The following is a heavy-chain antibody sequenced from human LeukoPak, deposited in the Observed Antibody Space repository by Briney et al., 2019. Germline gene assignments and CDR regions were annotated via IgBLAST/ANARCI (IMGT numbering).Heavy chain of an antibody. Sequence: ASVKVSCKASGYTFTSYGISWVRQAPGQGLEWMGWISAYNGNTNYAQKLQGRVTMTTDTSTSTAYMELRSLRSDDTAVYYCARGPGRQWPENVDFDYWGQGTLVTVSS. V-gene: IGHV1-18*01. D-gene: IGHD6-19*01. CDR3: ARGPGRQWPENVDFDY. J-gene: IGHJ4*02. CDR1: GYTFTSYG. CDR2: ISAYNGNT.